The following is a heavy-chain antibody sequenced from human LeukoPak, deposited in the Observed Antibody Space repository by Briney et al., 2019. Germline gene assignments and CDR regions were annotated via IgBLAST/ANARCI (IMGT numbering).Heavy chain of an antibody. V-gene: IGHV1-69*13. CDR2: IIPIFGTA. J-gene: IGHJ3*02. CDR3: ASEEYYYDSSGYYNAFDI. D-gene: IGHD3-22*01. CDR1: GGTFSSYA. Sequence: SVKVSCKASGGTFSSYAISWVRQATGQGLEWMGGIIPIFGTANYAQKFQGRVTITADESTSTAYMELSSLRSEDTAVYYCASEEYYYDSSGYYNAFDIWGRGTMVTVSS.